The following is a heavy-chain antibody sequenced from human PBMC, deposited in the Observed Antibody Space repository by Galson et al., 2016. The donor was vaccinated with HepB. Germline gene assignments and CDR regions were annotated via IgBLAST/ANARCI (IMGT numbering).Heavy chain of an antibody. Sequence: SLRLSCAASGFNLQDAWMTWVRQAPGKGLEWVSSVSGSGGNTYDAGSVKGRFTISRDNSKNTLYLQMNSLSAEDTAVYYCAKSIDSGGFYFERGADYWGQGTLVTVSS. J-gene: IGHJ4*02. D-gene: IGHD3-22*01. CDR1: GFNLQDAW. CDR3: AKSIDSGGFYFERGADY. CDR2: VSGSGGNT. V-gene: IGHV3-23*01.